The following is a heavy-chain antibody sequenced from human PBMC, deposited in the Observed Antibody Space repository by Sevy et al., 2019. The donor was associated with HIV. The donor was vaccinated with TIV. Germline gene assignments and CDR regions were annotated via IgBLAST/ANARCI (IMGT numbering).Heavy chain of an antibody. V-gene: IGHV3-30*18. Sequence: GGSLRLSCVVSGISFTISGMHWVRQAPGKGLEWVAVISYHGRDKFYAESVKGRSTISRDNSKNMLYLQMNSLRAEDTAVYYCAKDFTGYNGMDVWGQGTMVTVSS. CDR3: AKDFTGYNGMDV. D-gene: IGHD3-9*01. CDR1: GISFTISG. CDR2: ISYHGRDK. J-gene: IGHJ6*02.